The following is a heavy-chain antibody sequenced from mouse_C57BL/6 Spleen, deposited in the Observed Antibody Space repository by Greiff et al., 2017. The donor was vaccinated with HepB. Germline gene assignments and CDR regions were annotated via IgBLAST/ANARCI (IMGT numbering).Heavy chain of an antibody. CDR2: INPYNGGT. V-gene: IGHV1-19*01. CDR3: AKLFYAMDY. CDR1: GYTFTDYY. J-gene: IGHJ4*01. Sequence: EVQLQQSGPVLVKPGASVKMSCKASGYTFTDYYMNWVKQSHGKSLEWIGVINPYNGGTSYNQKFKGKATLTVDKSSSTAYMERNSLTSEDSAVYYWAKLFYAMDYWSQGASVTVAS.